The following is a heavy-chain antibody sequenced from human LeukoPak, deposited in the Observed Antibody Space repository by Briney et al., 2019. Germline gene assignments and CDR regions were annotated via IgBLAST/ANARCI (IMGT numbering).Heavy chain of an antibody. Sequence: GGSLRLSCAASGFTFSSYDLHWVRQVTGKSLEWVSAIGAGGDTYYPDSVKGRFTISRENAKNSLYLRMNSLRAGDTAVYYCVREVSQGAAVGKYNWYFDLWGRGTLVTVSS. CDR2: IGAGGDT. D-gene: IGHD6-13*01. V-gene: IGHV3-13*01. CDR3: VREVSQGAAVGKYNWYFDL. CDR1: GFTFSSYD. J-gene: IGHJ2*01.